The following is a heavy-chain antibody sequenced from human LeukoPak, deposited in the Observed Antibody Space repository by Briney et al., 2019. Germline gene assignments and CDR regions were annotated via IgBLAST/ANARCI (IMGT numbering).Heavy chain of an antibody. CDR2: INHSGST. V-gene: IGHV4-34*01. CDR3: ARGLSGSYWEGWDY. J-gene: IGHJ4*02. CDR1: GGPFSGYY. D-gene: IGHD1-26*01. Sequence: SETLSLTCAVYGGPFSGYYWSWIRQPPGKGLEWIGEINHSGSTNYNPSLKSRVTISVDTSKNQFSLKLSSVTAADTAVYYCARGLSGSYWEGWDYWGQGTLVTVSS.